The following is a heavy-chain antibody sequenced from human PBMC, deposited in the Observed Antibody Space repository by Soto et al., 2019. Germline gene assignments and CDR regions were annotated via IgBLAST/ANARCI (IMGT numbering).Heavy chain of an antibody. CDR3: AIPVRGVIRYYFDY. D-gene: IGHD3-10*01. CDR2: IIPIFGTA. CDR1: GGTFSSYA. V-gene: IGHV1-69*06. Sequence: ASVKVSCKASGGTFSSYAISWVRQAPGQGLEWMGGIIPIFGTANYAQKFQGRVTITADKSTSTAYMELSSLRSEDTAVYYCAIPVRGVIRYYFDYWGQGTLVTSPQ. J-gene: IGHJ4*02.